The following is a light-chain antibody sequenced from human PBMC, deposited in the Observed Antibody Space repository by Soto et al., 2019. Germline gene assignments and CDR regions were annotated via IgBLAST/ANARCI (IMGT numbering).Light chain of an antibody. J-gene: IGKJ4*01. CDR2: DVS. V-gene: IGKV3-11*01. CDR3: QQRLSWPLT. Sequence: EIVLTQSPATLSLSPGERATLSCRASQTIGNQLGWYQQKPGQAPRLLISDVSNRATGIPARFSGSGSGTDFTLPISSLEPEDFAVYYCQQRLSWPLTFGGGTKVEIK. CDR1: QTIGNQ.